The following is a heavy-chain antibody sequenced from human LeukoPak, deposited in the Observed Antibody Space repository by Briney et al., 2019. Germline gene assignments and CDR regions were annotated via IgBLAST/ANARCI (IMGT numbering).Heavy chain of an antibody. J-gene: IGHJ3*02. CDR2: FGGTGGSGGNT. CDR3: ARSNTAMVPDAFDI. CDR1: GFTFSSYA. D-gene: IGHD5-18*01. V-gene: IGHV3-23*01. Sequence: GGSLRLSCVASGFTFSSYAMCWVRQAPGKGLEWVSGFGGTGGSGGNTYYADSVKGRFTISRDNAKNSLYLQMNSLRAEDTAVYYCARSNTAMVPDAFDIWGQGTMVTVSS.